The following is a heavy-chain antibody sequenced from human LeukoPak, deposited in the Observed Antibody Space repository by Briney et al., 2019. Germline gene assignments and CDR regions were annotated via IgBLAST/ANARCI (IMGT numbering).Heavy chain of an antibody. D-gene: IGHD5-18*01. J-gene: IGHJ4*02. CDR3: ARVTNSYGYPNFDY. V-gene: IGHV4-59*01. Sequence: SETLSLTCTVSGGSISSYYWSWIRQPPGKGLEWIGYIYYSGSTNYNPSLKSRVTISVDTSKNQFSLKLSSVTAADTAVYYCARVTNSYGYPNFDYWGQGTLVTVSS. CDR1: GGSISSYY. CDR2: IYYSGST.